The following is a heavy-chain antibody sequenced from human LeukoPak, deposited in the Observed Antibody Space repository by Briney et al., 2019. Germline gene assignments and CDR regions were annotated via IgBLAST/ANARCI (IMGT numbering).Heavy chain of an antibody. CDR1: GGTFISYA. D-gene: IGHD3-16*02. CDR3: ARANYDYVWGSYRSPTYFDY. CDR2: IIPIFGTA. Sequence: SVKVSCKASGGTFISYAISWVRQAPGQGLEWMGGIIPIFGTANYAQKFQGRVTITADESTSTAYMELSSLRSEDTAVYYCARANYDYVWGSYRSPTYFDYWGQGTLVTVSS. J-gene: IGHJ4*02. V-gene: IGHV1-69*13.